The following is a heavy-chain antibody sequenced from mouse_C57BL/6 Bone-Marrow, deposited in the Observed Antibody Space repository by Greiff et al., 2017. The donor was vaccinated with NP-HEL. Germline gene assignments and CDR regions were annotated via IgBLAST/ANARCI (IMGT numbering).Heavy chain of an antibody. CDR2: IWSGGST. CDR1: GFSLTSYG. D-gene: IGHD1-1*01. Sequence: QVQLQQSGPGLVQPSQSLSITCTVSGFSLTSYGVHWVRQSPGKGLEWLGVIWSGGSTDYNAAFISRLSISKDNSKSQVFFKMNSLQADDTAIYYCARRESYYYGSSYLYYAMDYWGQGTSVTVSS. V-gene: IGHV2-2*01. J-gene: IGHJ4*01. CDR3: ARRESYYYGSSYLYYAMDY.